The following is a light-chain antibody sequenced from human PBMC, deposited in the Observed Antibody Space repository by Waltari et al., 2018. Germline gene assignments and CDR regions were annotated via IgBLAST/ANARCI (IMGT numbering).Light chain of an antibody. J-gene: IGLJ3*02. Sequence: QLVLTQSPSDSASLGASVKLTCTVSSGNSSYAIAGHQQQPEKGPRYLMKLNSDGSHSKGDGIPDRFSGSSSGAERYLTISSLQSEDEADYYCQTWGTGIRVFGGGTKLTVL. CDR1: SGNSSYA. CDR3: QTWGTGIRV. CDR2: LNSDGSH. V-gene: IGLV4-69*01.